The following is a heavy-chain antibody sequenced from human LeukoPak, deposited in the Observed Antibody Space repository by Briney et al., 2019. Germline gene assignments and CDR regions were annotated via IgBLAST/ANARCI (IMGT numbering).Heavy chain of an antibody. CDR1: GGSISSGGYY. Sequence: SETLSLTCTVSGGSISSGGYYRNWIRQHPGKGLEWIGYIYYSGSTYYNPSLKSRVTISVDTSKNQFSLKLSSVTAADTAVYYCARALPWIAAAGPSDYWGQGTLVTVSS. CDR3: ARALPWIAAAGPSDY. CDR2: IYYSGST. J-gene: IGHJ4*02. D-gene: IGHD6-13*01. V-gene: IGHV4-31*03.